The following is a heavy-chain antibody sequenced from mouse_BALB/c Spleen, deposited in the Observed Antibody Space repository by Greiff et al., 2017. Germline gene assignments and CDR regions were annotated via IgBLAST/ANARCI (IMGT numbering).Heavy chain of an antibody. CDR2: ISSGGST. V-gene: IGHV5-6-5*01. Sequence: EVQVVESGGGLVKPGGSLKLSCAASGFTFSSYAMSWVRQTPEKRLEWVASISSGGSTYYPDSVKGRFTISRDNARNILYLQMSSLRSEDTAMYYCARYYYGSSRFDYWGQGTTLTVSS. D-gene: IGHD1-1*01. CDR3: ARYYYGSSRFDY. J-gene: IGHJ2*01. CDR1: GFTFSSYA.